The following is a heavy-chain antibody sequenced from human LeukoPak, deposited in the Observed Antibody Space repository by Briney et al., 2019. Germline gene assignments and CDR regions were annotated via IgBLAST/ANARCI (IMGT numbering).Heavy chain of an antibody. D-gene: IGHD2-15*01. J-gene: IGHJ3*02. CDR3: AKDLGKVVAYDAFDI. CDR1: GFTLSTYA. V-gene: IGHV3-23*01. Sequence: GGSLRLSCAASGFTLSTYAMSWVRQTPGKGLEWVAATSSSDAGTYHADSVRGRFTISRDNSKNTLYLQMNSLRAEDTAVYYCAKDLGKVVAYDAFDIWGQGTMVTVSS. CDR2: TSSSDAGT.